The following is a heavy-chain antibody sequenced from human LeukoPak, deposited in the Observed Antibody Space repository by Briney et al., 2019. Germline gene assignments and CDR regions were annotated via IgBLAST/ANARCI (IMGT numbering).Heavy chain of an antibody. CDR1: GGCISSYY. CDR3: ARGSGSYGVVDWFDP. D-gene: IGHD3-10*01. Sequence: SETLSLTCTVSGGCISSYYWSWIRQPPGKRLEWIGYIYYSESTNYNPSLKSRVTISVDTSKNQFSLKLSSVTAADTAVYYCARGSGSYGVVDWFDPWGQGTLVTVSS. CDR2: IYYSEST. J-gene: IGHJ5*02. V-gene: IGHV4-59*01.